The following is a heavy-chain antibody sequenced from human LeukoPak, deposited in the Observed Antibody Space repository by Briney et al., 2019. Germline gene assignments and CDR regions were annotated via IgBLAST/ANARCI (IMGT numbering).Heavy chain of an antibody. CDR3: ASQLVGAYCFDY. D-gene: IGHD1-26*01. CDR2: INHSGST. Sequence: PSETLSLTCAVSGGSISSGGYSWSWIRQPPGKGLEWIGEINHSGSTNYNPSLKSRVTISVDTSKNQFSLKLSSVTAADTAVYYCASQLVGAYCFDYWGQGTLVTVSS. J-gene: IGHJ4*02. CDR1: GGSISSGGYS. V-gene: IGHV4-34*01.